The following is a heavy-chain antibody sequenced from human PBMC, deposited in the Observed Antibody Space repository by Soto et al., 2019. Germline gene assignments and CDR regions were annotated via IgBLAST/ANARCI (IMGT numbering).Heavy chain of an antibody. Sequence: EVQLLESGGGVVQPGGSLRLSCAASGFTFSSHAMNWVRQTPGKGLEWVSLISGGGGVTYYSDSVKGRFTISRDNSQSTLYLQMNSLIAEDTALYYCGKVKTAAGSESWGQGTLVTVSS. CDR2: ISGGGGVT. CDR3: GKVKTAAGSES. J-gene: IGHJ5*02. CDR1: GFTFSSHA. D-gene: IGHD6-13*01. V-gene: IGHV3-23*01.